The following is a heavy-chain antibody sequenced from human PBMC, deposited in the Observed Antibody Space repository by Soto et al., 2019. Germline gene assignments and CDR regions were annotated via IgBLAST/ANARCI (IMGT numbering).Heavy chain of an antibody. D-gene: IGHD5-18*01. J-gene: IGHJ4*02. CDR2: ISYDGSNK. Sequence: QVQLVESGGGVVQPGRSLRLSCAASGFIFSSYGMHWVRQAPGKGLEWVAVISYDGSNKYYADSVKGRFTISRDNSKNTLYLQMNSLRAEDTAVYYCAKDLDTAMVIDYWGQGTLVTVSS. V-gene: IGHV3-30*18. CDR1: GFIFSSYG. CDR3: AKDLDTAMVIDY.